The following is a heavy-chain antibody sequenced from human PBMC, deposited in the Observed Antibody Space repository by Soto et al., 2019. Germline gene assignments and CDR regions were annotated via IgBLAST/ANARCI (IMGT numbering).Heavy chain of an antibody. J-gene: IGHJ4*02. CDR1: GGSIGSGDYY. CDR2: IFYTGKT. CDR3: ARTEDGYNTNFEY. D-gene: IGHD5-18*01. Sequence: PSETLSLTCSVSGGSIGSGDYYWNWIRQSPGKGLEWIGSIFYTGKTHYNPSLKSRLTISVDASKNKFSLRLSSVTAADTALYYCARTEDGYNTNFEYWGQGALVTVSS. V-gene: IGHV4-30-4*01.